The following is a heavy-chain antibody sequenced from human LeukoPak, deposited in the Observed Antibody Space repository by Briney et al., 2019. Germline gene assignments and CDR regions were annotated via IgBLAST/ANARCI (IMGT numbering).Heavy chain of an antibody. CDR3: ARELLGYYYGMDV. J-gene: IGHJ6*02. Sequence: GESLKISCKGSGYRFTNYWIGWVRQAPGKGLEWVSSISSSSSYIYYADSVKGRFTISRDNAKNSLYLQMNSLRAEDTAVYYCARELLGYYYGMDVWGQGTTVTVS. CDR2: ISSSSSYI. CDR1: GYRFTNYW. D-gene: IGHD3-10*01. V-gene: IGHV3-21*01.